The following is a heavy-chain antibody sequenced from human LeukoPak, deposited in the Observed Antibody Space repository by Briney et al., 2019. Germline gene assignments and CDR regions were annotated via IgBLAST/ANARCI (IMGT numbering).Heavy chain of an antibody. D-gene: IGHD6-13*01. Sequence: PGGSLRPSCAASGFTVSNNYMSWVRQAPGKGLEWVSVIYSGGTTYYADSVKGRFTISRDNSKNTLYLQMNSLRAEDTAVYYCAKEAGTGWFDPWGQGTLVTVSS. CDR1: GFTVSNNY. V-gene: IGHV3-53*01. J-gene: IGHJ5*02. CDR2: IYSGGTT. CDR3: AKEAGTGWFDP.